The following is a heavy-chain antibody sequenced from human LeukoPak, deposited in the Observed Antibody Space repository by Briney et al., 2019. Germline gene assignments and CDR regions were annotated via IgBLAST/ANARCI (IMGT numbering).Heavy chain of an antibody. CDR3: ARELYGSGSYPHMDV. CDR1: GYTFTSYG. D-gene: IGHD3-10*01. J-gene: IGHJ6*02. V-gene: IGHV1-18*01. CDR2: ISAYNGNT. Sequence: ASVKVSCKASGYTFTSYGISWVRQAPGQGLEWMGWISAYNGNTNYAQKLQGRVTMTTDTSTSTAYMELRSLSSDDTAVYYCARELYGSGSYPHMDVWGQGTTVTVSS.